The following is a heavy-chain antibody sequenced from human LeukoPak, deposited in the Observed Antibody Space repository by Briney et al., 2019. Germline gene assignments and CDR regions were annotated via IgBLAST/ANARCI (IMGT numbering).Heavy chain of an antibody. CDR1: GGSISDYY. D-gene: IGHD2-21*02. CDR2: INYSGNT. J-gene: IGHJ3*02. V-gene: IGHV4-59*08. CDR3: ARRETAYCGGDCYSEAFDI. Sequence: SETLSLTCTVSGGSISDYYWSWFRQPPGKGLQWIGYINYSGNTNYNPSLTGRVTVSVDTSKNQFSLKLSSVTAADTAVYYCARRETAYCGGDCYSEAFDIWGQGTMVTVSS.